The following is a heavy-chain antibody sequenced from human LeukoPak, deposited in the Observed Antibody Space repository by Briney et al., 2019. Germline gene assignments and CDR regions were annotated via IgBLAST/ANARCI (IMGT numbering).Heavy chain of an antibody. CDR3: ANGKGTDDY. J-gene: IGHJ4*02. CDR2: ITNDGSST. CDR1: GLTFSSHW. V-gene: IGHV3-74*01. Sequence: TGGSLRLSCAASGLTFSSHWMHWVRPAPGKGLVWVSRITNDGSSTTYADSVKGRFTISRDNSKNTLYLQMNSLRAEDTAVYYCANGKGTDDYWGRGTLVTVSS. D-gene: IGHD1-14*01.